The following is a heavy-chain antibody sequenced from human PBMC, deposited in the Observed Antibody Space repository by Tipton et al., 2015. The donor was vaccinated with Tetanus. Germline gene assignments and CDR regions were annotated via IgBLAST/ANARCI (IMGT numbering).Heavy chain of an antibody. V-gene: IGHV3-33*01. J-gene: IGHJ4*02. CDR2: SWYDGTDK. Sequence: PLRLSCAASGFIFSSYGIHWVRQAPGKGLEWVAVSWYDGTDKYYADSVKGRFTISRDNSKNTLYLQRNSLRAEDTAVYYCAREADCSGGSCFSGDFDNWGRGTQVTVSS. CDR1: GFIFSSYG. CDR3: AREADCSGGSCFSGDFDN. D-gene: IGHD2-15*01.